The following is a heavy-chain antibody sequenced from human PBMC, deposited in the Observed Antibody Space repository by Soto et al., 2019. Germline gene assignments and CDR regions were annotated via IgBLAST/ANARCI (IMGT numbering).Heavy chain of an antibody. V-gene: IGHV3-66*01. CDR2: IYSGGST. CDR3: ATFMITIGGDPGYYFDY. J-gene: IGHJ4*02. D-gene: IGHD3-16*01. Sequence: GGSLRLSCAASGFTVSSNYMSWVRQAPGKGLEWVSVIYSGGSTYYADSVKGRFTISRDNSKNTLYLQMNSLRAEDTAVYYCATFMITIGGDPGYYFDYWGKGTLVTVST. CDR1: GFTVSSNY.